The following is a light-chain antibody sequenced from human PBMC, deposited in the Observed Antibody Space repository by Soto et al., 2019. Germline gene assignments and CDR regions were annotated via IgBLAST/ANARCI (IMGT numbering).Light chain of an antibody. V-gene: IGKV1-33*01. CDR2: YAS. CDR1: QDISNY. CDR3: QQYDNSYT. J-gene: IGKJ2*01. Sequence: DIQMTQSPSSLSASVGDRVTITCQASQDISNYLNWYQQKPGKAPKLLIYYASNLETGVPSRFSGCGSGTDFTFTISRLQPEDIATYYCQQYDNSYTFGQGTKLEIK.